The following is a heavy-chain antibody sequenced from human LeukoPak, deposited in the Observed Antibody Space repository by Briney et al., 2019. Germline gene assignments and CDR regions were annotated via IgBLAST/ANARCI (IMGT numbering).Heavy chain of an antibody. V-gene: IGHV3-23*01. J-gene: IGHJ4*02. CDR1: GFTFSSYA. Sequence: GGSLRLSCAASGFTFSSYAMSWVRQAPGKGLEWVSSISGSGGSTSYADSVKGRFTISRDNSKNTLYLQMNSLRAEDTAVYYCARDMVCSGGSCYFGGEYYFDYWGQGTLVTVSS. D-gene: IGHD2-15*01. CDR2: ISGSGGST. CDR3: ARDMVCSGGSCYFGGEYYFDY.